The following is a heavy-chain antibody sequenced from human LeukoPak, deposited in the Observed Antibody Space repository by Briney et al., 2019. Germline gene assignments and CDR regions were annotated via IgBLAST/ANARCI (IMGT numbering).Heavy chain of an antibody. D-gene: IGHD3-22*01. CDR1: GGSISSGDYY. Sequence: SQTLSLTCTVSGGSISSGDYYWSWIRQPPGKGLEWIGYIYYSTSTYYNPSLKSRVTISVDTSKNQFSLKLSSVTAADTAVYYCARALYYYDSSGYYYPGYFDYWGQGTLVTVSS. V-gene: IGHV4-30-4*01. CDR2: IYYSTST. J-gene: IGHJ4*02. CDR3: ARALYYYDSSGYYYPGYFDY.